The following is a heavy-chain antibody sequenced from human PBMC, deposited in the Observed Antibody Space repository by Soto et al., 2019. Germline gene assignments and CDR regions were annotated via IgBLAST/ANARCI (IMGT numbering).Heavy chain of an antibody. D-gene: IGHD2-15*01. CDR3: AAPYCSGGSCYPYAFDI. V-gene: IGHV1-58*01. J-gene: IGHJ3*02. CDR1: GFTFTSSA. CDR2: IVVGSGNT. Sequence: ASVKVSCKASGFTFTSSAVQWVRQARGQRLEWIGWIVVGSGNTNYAQKFQERVTITRDMSTSTAYMELRSLRSEDTAVYYCAAPYCSGGSCYPYAFDIWGQGTMVTVSS.